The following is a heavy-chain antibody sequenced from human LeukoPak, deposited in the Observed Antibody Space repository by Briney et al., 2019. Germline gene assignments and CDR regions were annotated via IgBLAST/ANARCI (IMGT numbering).Heavy chain of an antibody. Sequence: ASVKVSFKASGYTFTSYGISWVRQAPGQGLEWMGWISAYNGNTNYAQKLQGRVTMTTDTSTSTAYMELRSLRSDDTAVYYCARDFYISYYYGMDVWGQGTTVTVSS. J-gene: IGHJ6*02. CDR3: ARDFYISYYYGMDV. V-gene: IGHV1-18*01. CDR2: ISAYNGNT. D-gene: IGHD2/OR15-2a*01. CDR1: GYTFTSYG.